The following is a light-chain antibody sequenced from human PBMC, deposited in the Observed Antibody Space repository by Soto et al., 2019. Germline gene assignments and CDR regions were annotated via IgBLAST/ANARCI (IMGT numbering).Light chain of an antibody. J-gene: IGLJ2*01. CDR3: SSYTSSSTLGGV. CDR1: SSDVGGYNY. Sequence: QSVLTQPASVSWSPGQSITISCTGTSSDVGGYNYVSWYQQHPGKAPKLMIYDVSNRPSGVSNRFSGSKSGNTASLTISGLQAEDEADYYCSSYTSSSTLGGVFGGGTKLTVL. V-gene: IGLV2-14*01. CDR2: DVS.